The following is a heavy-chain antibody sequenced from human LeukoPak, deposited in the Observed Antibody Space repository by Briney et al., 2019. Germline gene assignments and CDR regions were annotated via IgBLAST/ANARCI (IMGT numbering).Heavy chain of an antibody. CDR1: GFTFSDCH. D-gene: IGHD6-13*01. CDR2: ISSSSDYT. J-gene: IGHJ4*02. V-gene: IGHV3-11*03. Sequence: GGSLRLSCAASGFTFSDCHMSWIRQAPGKGLEWVSYISSSSDYTNYADSVKGRFTISRDNAKNSLYLQMNSLRAEDTAVYYCARTAAGSFVDIWGQGTLVTVCS. CDR3: ARTAAGSFVDI.